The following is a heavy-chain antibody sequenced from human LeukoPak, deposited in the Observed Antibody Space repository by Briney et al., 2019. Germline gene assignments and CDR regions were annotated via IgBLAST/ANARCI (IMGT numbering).Heavy chain of an antibody. CDR3: AREHDYINHFDY. CDR2: INSDGSST. J-gene: IGHJ4*02. CDR1: GFTFSSYW. D-gene: IGHD4-11*01. Sequence: PGGSLRLSCAASGFTFSSYWMHWVRQAPGKGLVWVSRINSDGSSTSYADSVKGRFTISRDTAKNTLYLQMNSLRAEDTAVYYCAREHDYINHFDYWGQGTLVTVSS. V-gene: IGHV3-74*01.